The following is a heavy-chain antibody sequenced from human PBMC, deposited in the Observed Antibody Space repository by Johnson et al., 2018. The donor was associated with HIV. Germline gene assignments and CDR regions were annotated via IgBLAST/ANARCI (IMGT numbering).Heavy chain of an antibody. CDR1: GFTVSTNS. CDR2: IYSGDNT. CDR3: ARGAGEAYGGNFRDAFEI. J-gene: IGHJ3*02. Sequence: VQLVESGGGVVQPGGSLRLSCAASGFTVSTNSMSWVRQAPGKGLEWVSVIYSGDNTLYADSVKGRFIVSRDNSKNTLYLQMDGLGPEDTAVYYCARGAGEAYGGNFRDAFEIWGQGTMVTVSS. V-gene: IGHV3-66*01. D-gene: IGHD4-23*01.